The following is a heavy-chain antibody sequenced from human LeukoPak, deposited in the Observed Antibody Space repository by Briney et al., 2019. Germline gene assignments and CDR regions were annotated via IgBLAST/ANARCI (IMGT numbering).Heavy chain of an antibody. CDR2: INQDGTEK. CDR3: AREGDGYSLTNAFDI. CDR1: GFSFTTYW. D-gene: IGHD5-24*01. V-gene: IGHV3-7*03. Sequence: GGSLRLSCAAPGFSFTTYWMSWVRQAQGKGLEWVANINQDGTEKYYVDSVKGRFTISRDNSKNPLYLQMNSLRAEDTAVYYCAREGDGYSLTNAFDIWGQGTMVTVSS. J-gene: IGHJ3*02.